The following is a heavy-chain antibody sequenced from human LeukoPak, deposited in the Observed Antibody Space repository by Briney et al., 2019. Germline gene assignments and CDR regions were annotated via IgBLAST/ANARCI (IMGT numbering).Heavy chain of an antibody. D-gene: IGHD1-26*01. Sequence: GGSLRLSCAASGFTFSSYAMHWIRQAPGKGLEWVAVMWFDGSNQYQTDSVKGRFTISRDNSKNTLYLQMSSLRADDTAVYYCARDRHSGRFYTIDYWGQGTLVTVSS. V-gene: IGHV3-33*01. CDR1: GFTFSSYA. CDR2: MWFDGSNQ. CDR3: ARDRHSGRFYTIDY. J-gene: IGHJ4*02.